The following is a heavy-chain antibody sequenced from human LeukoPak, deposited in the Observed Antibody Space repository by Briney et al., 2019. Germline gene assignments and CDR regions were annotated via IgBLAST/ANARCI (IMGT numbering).Heavy chain of an antibody. D-gene: IGHD3-10*01. Sequence: GGSLRLSCAASGFTFGSYGMSWVRQAPGKGLEWVANIKEDGSEKYYVDSVKGRFTISRDNAKNSLYLHMNSLTAEDTAMYYCARDWVAGVPFDAFDIWGQGTMVSVSS. J-gene: IGHJ3*02. V-gene: IGHV3-7*03. CDR1: GFTFGSYG. CDR2: IKEDGSEK. CDR3: ARDWVAGVPFDAFDI.